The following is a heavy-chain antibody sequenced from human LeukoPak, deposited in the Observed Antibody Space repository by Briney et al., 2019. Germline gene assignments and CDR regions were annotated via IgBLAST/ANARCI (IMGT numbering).Heavy chain of an antibody. CDR3: ARVDTASDAFDI. J-gene: IGHJ3*02. CDR1: GGSISSQY. V-gene: IGHV4-59*11. Sequence: NPSETLSLTCTVSGGSISSQYWSWIRQPPGKGLEWIGYIYYSGSTNYNPSLKSRVTISVDTSKNQFSLKLSSVTAADTAVYYCARVDTASDAFDIWGQGTMVTVSS. D-gene: IGHD5-18*01. CDR2: IYYSGST.